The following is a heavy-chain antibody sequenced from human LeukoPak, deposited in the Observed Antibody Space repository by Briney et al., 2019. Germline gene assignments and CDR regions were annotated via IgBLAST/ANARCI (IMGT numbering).Heavy chain of an antibody. D-gene: IGHD1-1*01. J-gene: IGHJ4*02. CDR3: AREATGTMDFDY. Sequence: SVKVSCKASGGTFSSYAISGVRQPPGQGLEWMGGIIPIFGTANYAQKFQGRVTITADESTSTAYMELSRLRSEETAVYYCAREATGTMDFDYWGQGTLVTVSS. V-gene: IGHV1-69*01. CDR2: IIPIFGTA. CDR1: GGTFSSYA.